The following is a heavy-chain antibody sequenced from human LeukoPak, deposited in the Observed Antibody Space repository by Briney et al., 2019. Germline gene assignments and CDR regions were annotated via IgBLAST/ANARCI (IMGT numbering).Heavy chain of an antibody. Sequence: SETLSLTCTVSGDCISSRTYYWGWVRQPPGKGLEWIGSINYSGTTYYNPSLKSRVTVSVDTSKNQFSLTLSSVTAADTAVYYCARVNIAVVPSTMFDYWGQGILVTVSS. CDR3: ARVNIAVVPSTMFDY. CDR2: INYSGTT. J-gene: IGHJ4*02. D-gene: IGHD2-2*01. CDR1: GDCISSRTYY. V-gene: IGHV4-39*07.